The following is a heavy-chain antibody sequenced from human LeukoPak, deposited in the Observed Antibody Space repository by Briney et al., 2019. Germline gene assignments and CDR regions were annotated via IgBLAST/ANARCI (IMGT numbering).Heavy chain of an antibody. CDR2: IKQDGGET. D-gene: IGHD1-26*01. CDR3: AKSGSYQGAFDI. CDR1: GFPFSSYW. J-gene: IGHJ3*02. V-gene: IGHV3-7*03. Sequence: PGGSLRLSCAASGFPFSSYWMAWVRQAPGKGLEWVASIKQDGGETFYVDSVKGRFTISRDNAKNSLYLQMNSLRAEDTALYHCAKSGSYQGAFDIWGQGTMVTVSS.